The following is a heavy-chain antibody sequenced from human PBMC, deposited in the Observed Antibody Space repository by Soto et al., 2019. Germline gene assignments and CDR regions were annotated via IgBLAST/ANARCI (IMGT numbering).Heavy chain of an antibody. CDR1: GFTFSSYS. CDR3: ARYKVRAGTYYYGMDV. V-gene: IGHV3-21*01. D-gene: IGHD1-1*01. Sequence: EVQLVESGGGLVKPGGSLRLSCAASGFTFSSYSMNWVRQAPGKGLAWVSSISSSSSYIYYADSVKGRFTISRDNAKNSLYLQMNSLRAEDTAVYYCARYKVRAGTYYYGMDVWGQGTTVTVSS. CDR2: ISSSSSYI. J-gene: IGHJ6*02.